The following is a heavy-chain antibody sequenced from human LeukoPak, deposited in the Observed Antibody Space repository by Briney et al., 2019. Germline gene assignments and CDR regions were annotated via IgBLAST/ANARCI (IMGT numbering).Heavy chain of an antibody. J-gene: IGHJ3*02. D-gene: IGHD1-26*01. CDR2: ISWNSGSI. Sequence: GGSLRLSCAASGFTFDDYAMHWVRQAPGKGLEWVSGISWNSGSIGYADSVKGRFTISRDNAKNSLYLQMNSLRAEDTALYYCAKKGSGSYYGDAFDIWGQGTMVTVSS. CDR1: GFTFDDYA. CDR3: AKKGSGSYYGDAFDI. V-gene: IGHV3-9*01.